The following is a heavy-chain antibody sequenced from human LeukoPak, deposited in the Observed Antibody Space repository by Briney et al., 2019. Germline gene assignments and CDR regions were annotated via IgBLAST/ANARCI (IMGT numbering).Heavy chain of an antibody. Sequence: GGSLRLSCAASGFTFSSYGMHWVRQAPGKGLEWVAVISYDGSNKYYADSVKGRFTISRDNSKNTLYLQMNSLRAEDTAVYYCARAIVSISAPFDYWGQGTLVTVSS. CDR3: ARAIVSISAPFDY. D-gene: IGHD6-6*01. CDR1: GFTFSSYG. V-gene: IGHV3-30*03. CDR2: ISYDGSNK. J-gene: IGHJ4*02.